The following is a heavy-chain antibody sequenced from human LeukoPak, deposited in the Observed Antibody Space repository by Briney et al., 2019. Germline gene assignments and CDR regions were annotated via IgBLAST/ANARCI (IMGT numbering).Heavy chain of an antibody. CDR1: GFTFRNYV. Sequence: GGSLRLSCAASGFTFRNYVIHWVRQAPGKGLEWVAIILSDGSKKYYTDSVRGRFTISRDNSKNTLYLQMNSLRDEDTAVYYCVKDRASHWTFDYWGQGTLVTVSS. J-gene: IGHJ4*02. V-gene: IGHV3-30*02. CDR2: ILSDGSKK. D-gene: IGHD1-1*01. CDR3: VKDRASHWTFDY.